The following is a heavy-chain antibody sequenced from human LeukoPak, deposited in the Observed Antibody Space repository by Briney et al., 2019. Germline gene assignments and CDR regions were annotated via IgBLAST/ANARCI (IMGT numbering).Heavy chain of an antibody. V-gene: IGHV1-8*01. CDR1: GYTFTGYY. CDR3: ARGLETRWYQLPPRGLYYMDV. Sequence: AASVKVSCKASGYTFTGYYMHWVRQAPGQGLEWMGWINPNSGNTGYAQKFQGRVTMTRNTSISTAYMELSSLRSEDTAVYYCARGLETRWYQLPPRGLYYMDVWGKGTTVTISS. J-gene: IGHJ6*03. CDR2: INPNSGNT. D-gene: IGHD2-2*01.